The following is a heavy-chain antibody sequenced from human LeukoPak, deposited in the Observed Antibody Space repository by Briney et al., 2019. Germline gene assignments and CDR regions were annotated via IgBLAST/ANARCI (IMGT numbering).Heavy chain of an antibody. J-gene: IGHJ6*02. Sequence: GGSLRLSCAASGFTFSTYPMHWVRQAPGKGLEWVASISYDGSDKVFPDSVKGRFAISRDNSNNTLYLQMNSLRPEDTAVYFFARDRVAVYCSGGNCQPRYYYNDMDVWGQGPTVTVSS. CDR2: ISYDGSDK. CDR3: ARDRVAVYCSGGNCQPRYYYNDMDV. D-gene: IGHD2-15*01. V-gene: IGHV3-30*09. CDR1: GFTFSTYP.